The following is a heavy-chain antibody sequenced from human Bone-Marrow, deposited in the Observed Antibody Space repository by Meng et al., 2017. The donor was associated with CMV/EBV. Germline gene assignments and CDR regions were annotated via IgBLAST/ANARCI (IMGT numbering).Heavy chain of an antibody. D-gene: IGHD3-16*01. V-gene: IGHV1-18*01. CDR2: ISAYNGNT. J-gene: IGHJ5*01. CDR1: GYTFTSYG. CDR3: AKLGRVGSSPQYNWFDS. Sequence: ASVKVSCKASGYTFTSYGISWVRQAPGQGLEWMGWISAYNGNTNYAQKLQGRVTMTTDTSTNTAYMELRSLKSDDTAVYYCAKLGRVGSSPQYNWFDSWGQGTLVTVSS.